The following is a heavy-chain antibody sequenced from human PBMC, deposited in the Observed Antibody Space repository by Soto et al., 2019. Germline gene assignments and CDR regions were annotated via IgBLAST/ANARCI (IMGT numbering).Heavy chain of an antibody. CDR2: INHSGST. J-gene: IGHJ4*02. V-gene: IGHV4-34*01. Sequence: PSETLSLTCAVYGGSFSGYYWSWIRQPPGKGLEWIGEINHSGSTNYNPSLKSRVTISVDTSKNQFSLKLSSVTAADTAVYYCAHLTGYSSGWYYFDYWGQGTLVTVSS. CDR3: AHLTGYSSGWYYFDY. D-gene: IGHD6-19*01. CDR1: GGSFSGYY.